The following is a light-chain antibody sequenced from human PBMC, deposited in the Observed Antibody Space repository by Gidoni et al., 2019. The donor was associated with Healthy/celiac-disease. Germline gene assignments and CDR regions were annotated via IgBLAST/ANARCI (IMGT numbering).Light chain of an antibody. Sequence: EIVLTQSPGTLSLSPGERATLSCRASQSVSSSYLAWYQQNPGQAPRHLIYGASSRATGIPDRFSGSGSGTDFTRTISRLEPEDVAVYYCQQYGSSLFTFGPGTKVDIK. V-gene: IGKV3-20*01. CDR1: QSVSSSY. CDR2: GAS. J-gene: IGKJ3*01. CDR3: QQYGSSLFT.